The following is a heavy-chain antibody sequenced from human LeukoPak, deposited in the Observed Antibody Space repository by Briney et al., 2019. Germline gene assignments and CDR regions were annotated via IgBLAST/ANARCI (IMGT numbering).Heavy chain of an antibody. CDR2: IYYSGST. D-gene: IGHD6-6*01. Sequence: PSETLSLTCTVSGGSISSYYWSWIRQPPGKGLEWIGYIYYSGSTNYNPSLKSRVTISVDTSKNQFSLKLSSVTAADTAVYYCARQSIGSDSSVSFDYWGQGTPVTVSS. J-gene: IGHJ4*02. CDR3: ARQSIGSDSSVSFDY. V-gene: IGHV4-59*08. CDR1: GGSISSYY.